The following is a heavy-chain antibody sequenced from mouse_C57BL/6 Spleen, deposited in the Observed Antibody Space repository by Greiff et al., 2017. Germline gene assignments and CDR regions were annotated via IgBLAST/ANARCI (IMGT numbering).Heavy chain of an antibody. CDR2: IWSGGST. V-gene: IGHV2-2*01. Sequence: VKLMESGPGLVQPSQSLSITCTVSGFSLTSYGVHWVRQSPGKGLEWLGVIWSGGSTDYNAAFISRLSISKDNSKSQVFFKMNSLQADDTAIYYCARNINSNYVGNFFDYWGQGTTLTVSS. J-gene: IGHJ2*01. CDR3: ARNINSNYVGNFFDY. CDR1: GFSLTSYG. D-gene: IGHD2-5*01.